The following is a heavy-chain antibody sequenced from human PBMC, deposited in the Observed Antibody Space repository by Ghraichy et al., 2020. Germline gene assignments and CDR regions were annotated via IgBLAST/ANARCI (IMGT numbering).Heavy chain of an antibody. CDR2: INHSGST. D-gene: IGHD1-26*01. CDR3: ARDPYSGGY. V-gene: IGHV4-34*01. CDR1: GGSFSGYY. Sequence: SETLSLTCAVYGGSFSGYYWSWIRQPPGKGLEWIGEINHSGSTNYNPSLKSRVTISVDTSKNQFSLKLSSVTAADTAVYYCARDPYSGGYWGQGTLVTVSS. J-gene: IGHJ4*02.